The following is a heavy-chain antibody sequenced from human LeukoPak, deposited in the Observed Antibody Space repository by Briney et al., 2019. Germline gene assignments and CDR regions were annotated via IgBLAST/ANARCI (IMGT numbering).Heavy chain of an antibody. D-gene: IGHD2-15*01. V-gene: IGHV1-46*01. CDR1: GYTFTSYY. CDR3: ARVGYCSGGSCYGWFDP. CDR2: INPSGGST. J-gene: IGHJ5*02. Sequence: GASVKVSCKASGYTFTSYYMRWVRQAPGQGLEWMGIINPSGGSTSYAQKFQGRVTMTRDTSISTAYMELSRLRSDDTAVYYCARVGYCSGGSCYGWFDPWGQGTLVTVSS.